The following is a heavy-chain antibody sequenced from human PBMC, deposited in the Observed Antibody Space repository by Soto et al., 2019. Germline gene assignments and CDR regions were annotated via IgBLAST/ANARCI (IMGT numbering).Heavy chain of an antibody. Sequence: GGSLRLSCAASGFTVSSNYMSWVRQAPGKGLEWVSVIYSGGSTYYADSVKGRFTISRDNSKNTLYLQMNSLRAEDTAVYYCARVGLFHMGFDPWGQGTLVTVSS. CDR2: IYSGGST. J-gene: IGHJ5*02. D-gene: IGHD2-21*01. V-gene: IGHV3-66*01. CDR3: ARVGLFHMGFDP. CDR1: GFTVSSNY.